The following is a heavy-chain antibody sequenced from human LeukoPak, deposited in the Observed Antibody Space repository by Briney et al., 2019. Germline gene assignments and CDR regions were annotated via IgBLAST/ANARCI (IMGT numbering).Heavy chain of an antibody. Sequence: KPGESLKISCKGSGYSFTSYWIGWVRQMPGKGLEWMGIIYPGDSDTRYSPSFQGKVTISADKSISTSYLQWSSLTASDTAMYYCARLSSDSSGYYHLFDYWGQGTLVTVSS. CDR1: GYSFTSYW. CDR2: IYPGDSDT. CDR3: ARLSSDSSGYYHLFDY. D-gene: IGHD3-22*01. V-gene: IGHV5-51*03. J-gene: IGHJ4*02.